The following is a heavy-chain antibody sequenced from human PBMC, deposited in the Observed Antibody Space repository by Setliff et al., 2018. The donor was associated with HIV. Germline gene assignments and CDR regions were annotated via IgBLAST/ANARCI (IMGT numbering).Heavy chain of an antibody. D-gene: IGHD3-22*01. V-gene: IGHV3-23*01. CDR3: ARGYYDSRGYYYPFDY. Sequence: GESLKISCVASGFTFSNYAMGWVRRAPGKGLEWVSAISGSGGSTYYADSVKGRFTISRDNAKNSLYLQMNSLRAEDTAVYYCARGYYDSRGYYYPFDYWGQGTLVTVSS. CDR1: GFTFSNYA. CDR2: ISGSGGST. J-gene: IGHJ4*02.